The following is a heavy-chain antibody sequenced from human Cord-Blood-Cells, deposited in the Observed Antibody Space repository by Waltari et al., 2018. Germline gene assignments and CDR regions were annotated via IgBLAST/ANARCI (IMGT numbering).Heavy chain of an antibody. D-gene: IGHD1-26*01. J-gene: IGHJ6*02. CDR2: ISAYNGNT. V-gene: IGHV1-18*01. Sequence: PGASVKVSCKASGYTFTSYGISWVRQAPGQGLEWMGWISAYNGNTNYAQKLQGRVTMTTDTSTSTAYMELRSLRSDDTAVYYCARDEAGGGSYYYYYYGMDVWGQGTTVTVSS. CDR1: GYTFTSYG. CDR3: ARDEAGGGSYYYYYYGMDV.